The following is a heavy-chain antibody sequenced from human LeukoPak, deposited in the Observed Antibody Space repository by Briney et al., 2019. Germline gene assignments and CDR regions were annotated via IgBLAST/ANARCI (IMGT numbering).Heavy chain of an antibody. J-gene: IGHJ4*02. D-gene: IGHD5-18*01. V-gene: IGHV3-23*01. CDR3: AKGGGYSCGYTDY. CDR2: VSGSGGST. CDR1: GFTFSSYA. Sequence: GGSLRLSCAASGFTFSSYAMSWVRQAPGKGLEWVSAVSGSGGSTYYADSVKGRFTISRDNSKNTLYLQMNSLRAEDTAVYYCAKGGGYSCGYTDYWGQGTLVTVSS.